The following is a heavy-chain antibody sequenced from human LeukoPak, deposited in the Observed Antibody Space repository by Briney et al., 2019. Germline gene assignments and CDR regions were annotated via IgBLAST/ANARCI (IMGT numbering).Heavy chain of an antibody. D-gene: IGHD1-26*01. J-gene: IGHJ4*02. V-gene: IGHV4-39*07. CDR3: ARVRIVGATNFDY. Sequence: PSETLSLTCTVSGGSISSSSYYWGWIREPPGKGLERIGSIYYSGSTYYNPSLKSRVTISVDTSKNQFSLKLSSVTAADTAVYYCARVRIVGATNFDYWGQGTLVTVSS. CDR2: IYYSGST. CDR1: GGSISSSSYY.